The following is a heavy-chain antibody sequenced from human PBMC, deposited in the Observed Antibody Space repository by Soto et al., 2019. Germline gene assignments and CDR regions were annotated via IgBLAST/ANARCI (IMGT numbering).Heavy chain of an antibody. CDR3: ALSSSPDY. J-gene: IGHJ4*02. D-gene: IGHD2-15*01. CDR1: GYSFTSYW. Sequence: EVQLVQSGAEVKKPGESLKISCKGSGYSFTSYWIAWMRQMPGKGLEWMGVIDPGDSDTRYSPSFQGQVTISADKSVSTAYRQWSSLKASDTAMYYCALSSSPDYWVQGTLVNVSS. CDR2: IDPGDSDT. V-gene: IGHV5-51*03.